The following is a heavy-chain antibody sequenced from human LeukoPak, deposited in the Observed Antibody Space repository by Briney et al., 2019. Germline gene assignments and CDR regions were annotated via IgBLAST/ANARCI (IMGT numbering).Heavy chain of an antibody. D-gene: IGHD1-26*01. CDR2: IRYDGSIK. V-gene: IGHV3-30*02. Sequence: GGSLRLSCAASGFTFSGYGMHWVRQAPGKGLEWVAFIRYDGSIKYYADSVKGRFTISRGNSKNTLFLQMNSLRAEDTAVYYCAKDKWEPEDAFDIWGQGTMVTVSS. J-gene: IGHJ3*02. CDR3: AKDKWEPEDAFDI. CDR1: GFTFSGYG.